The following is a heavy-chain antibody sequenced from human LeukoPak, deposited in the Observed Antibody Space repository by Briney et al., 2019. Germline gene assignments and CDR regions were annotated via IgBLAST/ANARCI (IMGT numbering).Heavy chain of an antibody. D-gene: IGHD1-26*01. Sequence: GASVKVSCNASGGTFSSYAISWVRQAPGQGLEWMGGIIPIFGTANYAQKFQGRVTITADESTSTAYMELSSLRSEGTAVYYCATGFKGATTFLDYWGQGTLVTVSS. V-gene: IGHV1-69*13. J-gene: IGHJ4*02. CDR3: ATGFKGATTFLDY. CDR1: GGTFSSYA. CDR2: IIPIFGTA.